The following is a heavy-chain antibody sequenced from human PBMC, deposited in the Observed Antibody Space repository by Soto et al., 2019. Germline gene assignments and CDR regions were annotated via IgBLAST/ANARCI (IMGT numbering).Heavy chain of an antibody. CDR1: GFKFTDYY. CDR2: VDPEDGET. J-gene: IGHJ6*02. Sequence: EVQLVQSGAEVKKPGTTVKISCKGSGFKFTDYYMHWVQQAPGKGLEWMGLVDPEDGETRYAENFQGRVTITADTSTVTAYMQLSSLRSEDTAVYYCAAAEGKAIRYFDFWGQGTTVSVSS. CDR3: AAAEGKAIRYFDF. V-gene: IGHV1-69-2*01. D-gene: IGHD3-9*01.